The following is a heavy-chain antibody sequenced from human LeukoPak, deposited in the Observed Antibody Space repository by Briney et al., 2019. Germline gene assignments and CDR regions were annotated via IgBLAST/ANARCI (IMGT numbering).Heavy chain of an antibody. CDR1: GYTFTGYY. Sequence: GASVKVSCKASGYTFTGYYMHWVRQAPGQGLEWMGWINPNSGGTNYAQEFQGRVTMTRDTSISTAYMELSRLRSDDTAVYYCARPLWFGELWSAFDIWGQGTMVTVSS. J-gene: IGHJ3*02. CDR2: INPNSGGT. CDR3: ARPLWFGELWSAFDI. D-gene: IGHD3-10*01. V-gene: IGHV1-2*02.